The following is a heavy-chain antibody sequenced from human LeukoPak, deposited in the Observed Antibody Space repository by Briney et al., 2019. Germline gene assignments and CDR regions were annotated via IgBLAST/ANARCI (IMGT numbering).Heavy chain of an antibody. V-gene: IGHV3-48*01. CDR2: ISSSSSTI. D-gene: IGHD6-19*01. CDR3: ASSSGSNWFDP. Sequence: QAGGSLRLSCAASGFTFSSYSMNWVRQAPGKGLEWVSYISSSSSTIYYADSVKGRFTIPRDNAKNSLYLQMNSLRAEDTAVYYCASSSGSNWFDPWGQGTLVTVSS. J-gene: IGHJ5*02. CDR1: GFTFSSYS.